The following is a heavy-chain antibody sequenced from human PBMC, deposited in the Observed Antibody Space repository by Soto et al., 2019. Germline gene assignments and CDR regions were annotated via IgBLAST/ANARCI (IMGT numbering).Heavy chain of an antibody. Sequence: PGESLKISCQASGYSFSDYWIGWVRQKPGEGLQWMGITYPADSDTKYNPSFQGQVTISADESTNTAYLQWTSLKALDTAMYYCAVMGLLNVFGWCTSDDWGQGAQVTVSS. CDR1: GYSFSDYW. CDR2: TYPADSDT. D-gene: IGHD2-8*02. CDR3: AVMGLLNVFGWCTSDD. J-gene: IGHJ4*02. V-gene: IGHV5-51*01.